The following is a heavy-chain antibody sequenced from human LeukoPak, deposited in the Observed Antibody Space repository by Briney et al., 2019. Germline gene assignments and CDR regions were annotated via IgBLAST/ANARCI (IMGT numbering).Heavy chain of an antibody. J-gene: IGHJ4*02. V-gene: IGHV3-7*01. CDR3: ARLKDDVTKFDY. CDR1: GFSFSRCW. CDR2: INQDVSRI. Sequence: GGSLRLSCAGSGFSFSRCWMAWVRQAPGKGLEWVASINQDVSRIHYVDSVKGRFTISRDNAKNSLFLQMNSLRVEDTAVYFCARLKDDVTKFDYWGQGTLVTVSS. D-gene: IGHD2-8*01.